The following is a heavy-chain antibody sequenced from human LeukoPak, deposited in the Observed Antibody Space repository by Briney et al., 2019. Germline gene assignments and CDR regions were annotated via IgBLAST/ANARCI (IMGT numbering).Heavy chain of an antibody. CDR3: ARDPRGAVASSGYFDY. CDR2: IWYDGSNK. Sequence: PGRSLRLSCAASRFTFSSYVMHWVRQAPGKGLEWVSSIWYDGSNKYYADSVKGRFTISRDNSNNTLYLQMNSLRAEDTAVYYCARDPRGAVASSGYFDYWGQGTLVTVSS. CDR1: RFTFSSYV. J-gene: IGHJ4*02. V-gene: IGHV3-33*01. D-gene: IGHD6-19*01.